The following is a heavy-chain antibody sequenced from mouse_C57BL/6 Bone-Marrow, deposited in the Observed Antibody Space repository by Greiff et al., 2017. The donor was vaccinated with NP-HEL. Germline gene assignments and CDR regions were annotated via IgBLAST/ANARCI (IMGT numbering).Heavy chain of an antibody. Sequence: QVQLQQSGAELVKPGASVKMSCKASGYTFTSYWITWVKQRPGQGLEWIGDIYPGSGSTNYNEKFKSKATLTVDTSSSTAYMQLSSLTSEDSAVYYCARPVITVRYFDVWGTGTTVTVSS. CDR1: GYTFTSYW. J-gene: IGHJ1*03. CDR2: IYPGSGST. V-gene: IGHV1-55*01. D-gene: IGHD1-1*01. CDR3: ARPVITVRYFDV.